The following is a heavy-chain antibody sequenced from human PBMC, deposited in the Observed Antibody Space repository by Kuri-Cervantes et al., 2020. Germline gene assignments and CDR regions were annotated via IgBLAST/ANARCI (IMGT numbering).Heavy chain of an antibody. J-gene: IGHJ6*02. CDR3: ARHEARFGMDV. Sequence: GSLRLSCTVSGGSISSYYWSWIRQPPGKGLEWIGYIYHSGSTYYNPSLKSRVTISVDTSKNQFSLKLSSVTAADTAVYYCARHEARFGMDVWGQGTTVTVSS. D-gene: IGHD3-3*01. CDR1: GGSISSYY. V-gene: IGHV4-59*04. CDR2: IYHSGST.